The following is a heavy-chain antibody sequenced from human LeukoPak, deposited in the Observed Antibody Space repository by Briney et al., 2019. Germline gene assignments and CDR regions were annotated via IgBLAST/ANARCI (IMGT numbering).Heavy chain of an antibody. D-gene: IGHD1-26*01. CDR3: ARSTSGSYLDAFDI. CDR2: IRFDGSNK. Sequence: GGSLRLSCVASGFTFSSYGMHWVRQAPGKGLEWEAFIRFDGSNKYYADSVKGRFTISRDNSKNTLYLQMNSLRAEDTAVYYCARSTSGSYLDAFDIWGQGTMVTVSS. V-gene: IGHV3-30*02. CDR1: GFTFSSYG. J-gene: IGHJ3*02.